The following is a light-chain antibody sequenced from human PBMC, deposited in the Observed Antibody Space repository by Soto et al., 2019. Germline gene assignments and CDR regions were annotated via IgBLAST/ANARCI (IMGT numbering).Light chain of an antibody. CDR2: DVS. V-gene: IGLV2-14*01. CDR3: SSYTSSSTYV. J-gene: IGLJ1*01. CDR1: SSDVGGYNS. Sequence: QSVLTQPASVSGSPGQSITISCTGTSSDVGGYNSVSWYQQHPGKAPKLMIYDVSNRPSGVSNRFSGSKSGNTASLTISGLQAEDEADYYCSSYTSSSTYVFATGTKVT.